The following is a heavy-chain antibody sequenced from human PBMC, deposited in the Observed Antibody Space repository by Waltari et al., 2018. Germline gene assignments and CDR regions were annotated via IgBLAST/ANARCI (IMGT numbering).Heavy chain of an antibody. D-gene: IGHD3-22*01. CDR1: GGSISSSSYY. J-gene: IGHJ4*02. V-gene: IGHV4-39*01. Sequence: QLQLQESGPGLVKPSETLSLTCTVSGGSISSSSYYWGWIRQPPGKGLEWIGIVYYSGSTYYNPSLKSRVTISVDTSKNQFSLKLSSVTAADTAVYYCARGLVRNYYYDSSGPDYWGQGTLVTVSS. CDR3: ARGLVRNYYYDSSGPDY. CDR2: VYYSGST.